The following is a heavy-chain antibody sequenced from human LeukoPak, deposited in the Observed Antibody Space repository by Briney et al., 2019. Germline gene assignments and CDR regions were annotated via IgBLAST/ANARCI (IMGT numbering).Heavy chain of an antibody. J-gene: IGHJ4*02. Sequence: SVKVSCKASGGTFSSYAISWVRQAPGQGLEWMGGIIPIFGTADYAQKFQGRVIMTRYTSISTAYMELSSLRSEDTAVYYCARAPSRGYCSSDSCYIAYWGQGTLVTVSS. CDR1: GGTFSSYA. CDR2: IIPIFGTA. V-gene: IGHV1-69*05. D-gene: IGHD2-2*02. CDR3: ARAPSRGYCSSDSCYIAY.